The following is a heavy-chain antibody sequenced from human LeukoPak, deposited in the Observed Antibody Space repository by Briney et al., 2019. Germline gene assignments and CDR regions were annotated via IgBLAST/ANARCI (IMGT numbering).Heavy chain of an antibody. Sequence: ASVKVSCKASGYNFGIYGITWVRQAPGQGLEWMGWISAENGNTNYAQKFQGRVTVTADTSTSTAYLDLRSLRSDDTAVYYCARGNPSGSYFRAVRYFQHWGQGTLVTVSS. CDR2: ISAENGNT. CDR3: ARGNPSGSYFRAVRYFQH. V-gene: IGHV1-18*01. D-gene: IGHD1-26*01. CDR1: GYNFGIYG. J-gene: IGHJ1*01.